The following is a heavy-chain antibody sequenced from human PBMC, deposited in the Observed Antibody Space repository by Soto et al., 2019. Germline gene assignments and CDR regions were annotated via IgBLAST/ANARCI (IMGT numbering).Heavy chain of an antibody. CDR2: ISSSGSTI. Sequence: GGSLRLSFAASRFTFRDYYMSWIRQAPGKGLEWVSYISSSGSTIYYADSVKGRFTISRDNAKNSLYLQMNRLRAEDTAVYYCARDHPPPSIAARHYGMDVWGQGTTVTFSS. CDR3: ARDHPPPSIAARHYGMDV. V-gene: IGHV3-11*01. CDR1: RFTFRDYY. J-gene: IGHJ6*02. D-gene: IGHD6-6*01.